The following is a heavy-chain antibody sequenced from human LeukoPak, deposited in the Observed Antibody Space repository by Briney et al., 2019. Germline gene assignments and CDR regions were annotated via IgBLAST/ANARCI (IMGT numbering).Heavy chain of an antibody. CDR1: GGSISSYY. CDR2: IYYSGST. Sequence: SETLSLTCTVSGGSISSYYWSWIRQPPGKGPEWIGYIYYSGSTNYNPSLKSRVTISVDTSKNQFSLKLSSVTAADTAVYYCALGGVVAENDAFDIWGQGTMVTVSS. CDR3: ALGGVVAENDAFDI. D-gene: IGHD2-15*01. J-gene: IGHJ3*02. V-gene: IGHV4-59*08.